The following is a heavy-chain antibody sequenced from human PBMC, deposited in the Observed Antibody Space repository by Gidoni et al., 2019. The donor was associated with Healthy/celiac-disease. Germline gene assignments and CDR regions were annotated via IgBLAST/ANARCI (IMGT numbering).Heavy chain of an antibody. CDR3: ARDRIAARAHYYGMDV. CDR2: IYYSGST. CDR1: GGSISSGGYY. V-gene: IGHV4-31*03. D-gene: IGHD6-6*01. J-gene: IGHJ6*02. Sequence: QVQLQESGPGLVKPSQTLSLTCTVSGGSISSGGYYWSWIRQHPGKGLEWIGYIYYSGSTYYNPSLKSRVTISVDTSKNQFSLKLSSVTAADTAVYYCARDRIAARAHYYGMDVWGQGTTVTVSS.